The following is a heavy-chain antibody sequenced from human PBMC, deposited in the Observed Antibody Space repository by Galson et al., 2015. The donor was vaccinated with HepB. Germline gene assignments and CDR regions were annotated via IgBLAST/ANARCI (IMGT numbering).Heavy chain of an antibody. D-gene: IGHD2-2*02. CDR1: GYTFTGYY. CDR3: ARDRGSRYCSSTSCYTVGYYYMDV. CDR2: INPNSGGT. V-gene: IGHV1-2*04. Sequence: SVKVSCKASGYTFTGYYMHWVRQAPGRGLEWMGWINPNSGGTNYVQKFQGWVTMTRDTSISTAYMELSRLRSDDTAVYYCARDRGSRYCSSTSCYTVGYYYMDVWGKGTTVTVSS. J-gene: IGHJ6*03.